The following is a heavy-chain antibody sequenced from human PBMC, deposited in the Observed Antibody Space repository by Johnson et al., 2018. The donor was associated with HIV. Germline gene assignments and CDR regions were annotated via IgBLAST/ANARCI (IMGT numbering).Heavy chain of an antibody. CDR3: ARGGSDVDTAMVDSDAFDI. V-gene: IGHV3-66*01. J-gene: IGHJ3*02. CDR2: LFSGGST. D-gene: IGHD5-18*01. CDR1: GFTFSTYA. Sequence: QLLESGGGVVQPGRSLRLSCAASGFTFSTYAMSWVRQAPGKGLEWVSVLFSGGSTYYADSVKGRFTISRYNSKNTLYLQMNSLRAEDTAVYYCARGGSDVDTAMVDSDAFDIWGQGTMVTVSS.